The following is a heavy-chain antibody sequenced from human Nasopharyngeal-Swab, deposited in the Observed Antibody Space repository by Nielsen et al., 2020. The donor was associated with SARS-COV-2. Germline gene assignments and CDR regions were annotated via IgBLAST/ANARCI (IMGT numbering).Heavy chain of an antibody. CDR3: AKDSVYY. Sequence: WIRQPPGKGLEWVAVISYDGSNKYYADSVKGRFTISRDNSKNTPYLQMNSLRAEDTAVYYCAKDSVYYWGQGTLVTVSS. V-gene: IGHV3-30*18. J-gene: IGHJ4*02. CDR2: ISYDGSNK.